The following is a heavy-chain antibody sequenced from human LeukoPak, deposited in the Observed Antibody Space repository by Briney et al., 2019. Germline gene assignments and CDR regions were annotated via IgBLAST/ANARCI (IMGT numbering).Heavy chain of an antibody. CDR2: IYYSGST. CDR3: ARSGITGTTASDY. V-gene: IGHV4-59*01. D-gene: IGHD1-20*01. Sequence: PSETLSLTCTVSGGSISNYYWSWIRQPPGKGLEWIGYIYYSGSTNYNPSLKSRVTISVDTSKNQFSLKLSSVAAADTAVYYCARSGITGTTASDYWGQGTLVTVSS. CDR1: GGSISNYY. J-gene: IGHJ4*02.